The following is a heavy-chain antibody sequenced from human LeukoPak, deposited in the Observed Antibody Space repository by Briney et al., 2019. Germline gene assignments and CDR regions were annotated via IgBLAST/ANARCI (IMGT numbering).Heavy chain of an antibody. CDR1: GGSFSGYY. J-gene: IGHJ5*02. CDR3: ARNSLGQWLVNWFDP. CDR2: INHSGST. V-gene: IGHV4-34*01. D-gene: IGHD6-19*01. Sequence: SETLSLTCAVYGGSFSGYYWSWIRQPPGKGLEWIGEINHSGSTNYNPSLKSRVTISVDTSKNQFSLKLSSVTAADTAVYYCARNSLGQWLVNWFDPWGQGTLVTVSS.